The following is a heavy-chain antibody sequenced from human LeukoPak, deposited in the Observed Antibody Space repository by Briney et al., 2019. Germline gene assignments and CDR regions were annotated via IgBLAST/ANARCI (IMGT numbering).Heavy chain of an antibody. CDR3: ARERDSGSTFDY. J-gene: IGHJ4*02. V-gene: IGHV4-59*01. Sequence: SETLSLTCTVSGGSISNYYWGWIRQPPGKGLEWIGYIYYSGTTKYNPSLKSRVTISVDMSMNQFSLKLRSVTAVDTAVYYCARERDSGSTFDYWGQGTLVTVSS. CDR1: GGSISNYY. D-gene: IGHD1-26*01. CDR2: IYYSGTT.